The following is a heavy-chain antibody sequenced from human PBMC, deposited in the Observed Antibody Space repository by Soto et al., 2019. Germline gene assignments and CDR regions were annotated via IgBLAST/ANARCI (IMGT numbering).Heavy chain of an antibody. CDR1: GGTFSSYA. CDR3: GRYILAPPRGFVY. J-gene: IGHJ4*02. V-gene: IGHV1-69*13. CDR2: IIPIFGTA. D-gene: IGHD2-15*01. Sequence: RASVKVSCKDSGGTFSSYAISWVRQSPGQGLEWTGGIIPIFGTANYAQKFQGRVTITADESTSTAHMELSTLRSEETSVYCCGRYILAPPRGFVYWGQRALVTVSS.